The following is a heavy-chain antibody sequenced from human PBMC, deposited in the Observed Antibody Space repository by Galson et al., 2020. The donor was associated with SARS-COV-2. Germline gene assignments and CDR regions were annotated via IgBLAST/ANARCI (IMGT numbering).Heavy chain of an antibody. D-gene: IGHD2-21*02. CDR3: AREENFFLVVTATRMGYFDY. Sequence: SQTLSHTCAHSRGSFTGSYWSSIRPRPQKGLEWIGEINSIVNTNYNTSPPRRATTPVDTSKNHFPLKLSSVTAADTAVYYCAREENFFLVVTATRMGYFDYWGRGTLATVSS. V-gene: IGHV4-34*01. CDR1: RGSFTGSY. J-gene: IGHJ4*02. CDR2: INSIVNT.